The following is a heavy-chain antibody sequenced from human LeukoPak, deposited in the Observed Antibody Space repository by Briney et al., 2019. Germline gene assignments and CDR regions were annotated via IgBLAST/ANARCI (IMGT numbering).Heavy chain of an antibody. Sequence: AGSLRLSCAASGFTFSSYYMNWVRQATGKGLEWVSAIGTAGDTYYPRSVKGRFTISRENAKNSLYLQMNSLRAGDTAVYYCARGLAARRGPYYGMDVWGQGTTVTVSS. CDR3: ARGLAARRGPYYGMDV. CDR2: IGTAGDT. CDR1: GFTFSSYY. V-gene: IGHV3-13*01. D-gene: IGHD6-6*01. J-gene: IGHJ6*02.